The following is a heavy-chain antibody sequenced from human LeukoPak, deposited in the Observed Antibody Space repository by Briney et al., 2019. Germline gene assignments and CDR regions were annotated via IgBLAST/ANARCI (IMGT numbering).Heavy chain of an antibody. CDR3: AKSRLIYCTGGGCYGMDV. CDR1: GFTFSSYA. V-gene: IGHV3-23*01. J-gene: IGHJ6*02. Sequence: GGSLRLSCAASGFTFSSYAMHWVRQAPGTGLEWVAGISGSGGNTYYADSVKGRFTISRDNSKNTLYLQMNNLRAADTAIYYCAKSRLIYCTGGGCYGMDVWGQGTTVSVSS. D-gene: IGHD2-8*02. CDR2: ISGSGGNT.